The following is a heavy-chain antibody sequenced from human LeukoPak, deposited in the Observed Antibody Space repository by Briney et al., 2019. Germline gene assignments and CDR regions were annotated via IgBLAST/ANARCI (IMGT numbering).Heavy chain of an antibody. CDR1: GFTFSSYW. Sequence: GGSLRLSCAASGFTFSSYWMSWVRQAPGKGLEWVANIKQDGSEKYYVDSVKGRFTISRDNSKNTLYLQMNSLRAEDTAMYYCASWYHIDYWGQGTLVTVSS. J-gene: IGHJ4*02. D-gene: IGHD2-2*01. CDR2: IKQDGSEK. V-gene: IGHV3-7*03. CDR3: ASWYHIDY.